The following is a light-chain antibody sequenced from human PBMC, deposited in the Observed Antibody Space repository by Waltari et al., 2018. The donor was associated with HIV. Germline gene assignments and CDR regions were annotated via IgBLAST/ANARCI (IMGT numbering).Light chain of an antibody. V-gene: IGLV6-57*04. CDR2: ENT. CDR1: CARLCRQY. J-gene: IGLJ3*02. Sequence: NFMLTQPHSVSESPGKTTTFSFPRYCARLCRQYVPWYQQRPGSAPIIVIFENTKRPPGVPDRFSGSIDSSSNSASLTISGLKTEDEATYYCQSYDDNNSWIFGGGTMLTVL. CDR3: QSYDDNNSWI.